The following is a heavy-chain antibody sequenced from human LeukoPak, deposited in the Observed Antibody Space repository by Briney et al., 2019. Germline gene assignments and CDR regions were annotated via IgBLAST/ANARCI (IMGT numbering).Heavy chain of an antibody. CDR3: AREKDTAMVLDY. D-gene: IGHD5-18*01. CDR1: GFTFSSYS. Sequence: GGSLRLSCAASGFTFSSYSMNWVRQAPGKGLEWVSSISSSSSYIYYADSVKGRFTIPRDNAKNSLYLQMNSLRAEDTAVYYCAREKDTAMVLDYWGQGTLVTVSS. CDR2: ISSSSSYI. V-gene: IGHV3-21*01. J-gene: IGHJ4*02.